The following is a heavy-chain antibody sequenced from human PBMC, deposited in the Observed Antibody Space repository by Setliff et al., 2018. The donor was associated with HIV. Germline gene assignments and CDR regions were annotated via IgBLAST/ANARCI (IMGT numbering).Heavy chain of an antibody. CDR2: ISGSGGST. CDR3: TRGRLSVSGFDY. CDR1: GFRFRGHA. V-gene: IGHV3-23*01. J-gene: IGHJ4*02. Sequence: GSLRLSCVASGFRFRGHAMNWVRQAPGKGLEWVSVISGSGGSTFYADSVKGRFTISRDNSKNTLYLQMNSLRAEDTAVYYCTRGRLSVSGFDYWGQGTLVTVSS.